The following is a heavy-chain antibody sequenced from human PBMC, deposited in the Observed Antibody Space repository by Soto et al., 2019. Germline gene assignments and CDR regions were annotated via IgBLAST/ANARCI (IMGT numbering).Heavy chain of an antibody. CDR1: GFTFSDYY. V-gene: IGHV3-11*06. CDR2: ISSSSSYT. Sequence: PGGSLRLSCAASGFTFSDYYMSWIRQAPGKGLEWVSYISSSSSYTNYADSVKGRFTISRNNAKNSLYLQMNSLRAEDTAVYYCARGAIVVVTAIQEFDGLDVWGKGTTVTVSS. D-gene: IGHD2-21*02. J-gene: IGHJ6*04. CDR3: ARGAIVVVTAIQEFDGLDV.